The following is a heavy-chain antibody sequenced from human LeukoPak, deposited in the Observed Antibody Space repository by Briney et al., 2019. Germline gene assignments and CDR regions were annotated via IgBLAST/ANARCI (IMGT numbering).Heavy chain of an antibody. CDR3: ARHRVLYSSPAPFDP. CDR2: IYYIGST. CDR1: GGSINSYY. V-gene: IGHV4-59*08. D-gene: IGHD6-13*01. J-gene: IGHJ5*02. Sequence: SETLSLTCTVSGGSINSYYWSWIRQPPGKGLEWIGYIYYIGSTNYNPSLKSRVTISVDTSKNQFSLKLSSLTAADTAVYYCARHRVLYSSPAPFDPWGQGTLVTVSS.